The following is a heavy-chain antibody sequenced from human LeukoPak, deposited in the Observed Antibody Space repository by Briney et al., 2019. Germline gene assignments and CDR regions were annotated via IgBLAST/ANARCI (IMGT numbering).Heavy chain of an antibody. CDR3: ARHADYVVVVTPPDY. D-gene: IGHD3-22*01. J-gene: IGHJ4*02. V-gene: IGHV5-51*01. Sequence: GESLKISCKGSGYSSTSYWIGWVRQMPGKGLEWMGIIYPGDSDTRYSPSFQGQVTISADKSLSTAYLQWSSLKASDTAMYYCARHADYVVVVTPPDYWGQGTLVTVS. CDR1: GYSSTSYW. CDR2: IYPGDSDT.